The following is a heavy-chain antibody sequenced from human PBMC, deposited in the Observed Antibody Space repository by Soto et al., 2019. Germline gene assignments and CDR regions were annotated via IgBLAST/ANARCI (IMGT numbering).Heavy chain of an antibody. V-gene: IGHV3-33*01. D-gene: IGHD6-13*01. J-gene: IGHJ6*02. CDR3: VRDFYSSPVGAV. Sequence: QVQLVESGGGVVQPGRSLRLSCAASGFTFSSYGMHWVRQAPGKGLEWVAVIWYDGSNKYYADSVKGRFTISRDNSKNTLYLQINSLREEDTAVYYCVRDFYSSPVGAVWGQGTTVTVSS. CDR2: IWYDGSNK. CDR1: GFTFSSYG.